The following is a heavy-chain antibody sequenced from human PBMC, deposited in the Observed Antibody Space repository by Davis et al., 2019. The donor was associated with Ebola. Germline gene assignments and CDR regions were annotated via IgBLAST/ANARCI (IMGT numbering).Heavy chain of an antibody. CDR1: GGSISSSSYY. Sequence: GSLRLSCTVSGGSISSSSYYWGWLRQPPGKGLEWIGNIYSSGSTYYSPSLQSRVTIPVDTSKNQFSLKLSSVIAADTAVYYCARRGRAMDVWGQGTTVTVSS. V-gene: IGHV4-39*01. CDR3: ARRGRAMDV. J-gene: IGHJ6*02. D-gene: IGHD6-13*01. CDR2: IYSSGST.